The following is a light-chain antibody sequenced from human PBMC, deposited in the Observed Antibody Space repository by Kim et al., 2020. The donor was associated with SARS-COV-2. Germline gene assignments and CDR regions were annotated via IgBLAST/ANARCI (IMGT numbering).Light chain of an antibody. CDR3: AAWDDSLRAV. CDR2: KND. J-gene: IGLJ1*01. Sequence: QAVLTQPPSASGTPGQRVTISCSGSRSNIGNYFVYWYQHLPGAAPKLLIYKNDQRPSGVPDRFSGSKSGTSASLAISGLRSEDEADYYCAAWDDSLRAVFGSGTKVTVL. V-gene: IGLV1-47*01. CDR1: RSNIGNYF.